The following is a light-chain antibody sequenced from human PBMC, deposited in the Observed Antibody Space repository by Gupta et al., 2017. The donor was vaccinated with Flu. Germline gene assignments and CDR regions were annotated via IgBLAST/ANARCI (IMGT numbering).Light chain of an antibody. CDR3: QQRDYTPET. CDR2: AAS. CDR1: QNIFRF. Sequence: PSSLSAFVGDRVTITCRASQNIFRFLGWYQQKPGKAPKLVIYAASSLQSGVPSRFSGSGSGTDFTLNISSLQPEDFATYYCQQRDYTPETFGQGTKVEIK. V-gene: IGKV1-39*01. J-gene: IGKJ1*01.